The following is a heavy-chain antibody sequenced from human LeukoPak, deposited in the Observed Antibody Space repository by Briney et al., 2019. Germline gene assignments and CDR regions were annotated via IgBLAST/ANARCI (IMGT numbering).Heavy chain of an antibody. CDR2: INPNSGGT. CDR1: GYTFTGYY. D-gene: IGHD3-22*01. CDR3: ARDRVYYDSSGSFDY. Sequence: ASVKVSCKASGYTFTGYYMHWVRQAPGQGIEWMGWINPNSGGTNYAQKFQGRVTMTRDTSISTAYMELSRLRSDDTAVYYCARDRVYYDSSGSFDYWGQGTLVTVSS. J-gene: IGHJ4*02. V-gene: IGHV1-2*02.